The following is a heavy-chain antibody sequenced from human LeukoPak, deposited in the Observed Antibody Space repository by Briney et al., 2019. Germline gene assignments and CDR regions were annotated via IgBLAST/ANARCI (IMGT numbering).Heavy chain of an antibody. CDR3: ARVLCCDVGTTFLFDY. Sequence: ASVKVSCKASGYTFTDYYIQWVRQAPGQGLEWMGWIIPNSGVTNYAQKFRGRVTMTRDASITTAYMELSRLRSDDTAVFYCARVLCCDVGTTFLFDYWGQGTLVTASS. CDR2: IIPNSGVT. D-gene: IGHD1-1*01. V-gene: IGHV1-2*02. J-gene: IGHJ4*02. CDR1: GYTFTDYY.